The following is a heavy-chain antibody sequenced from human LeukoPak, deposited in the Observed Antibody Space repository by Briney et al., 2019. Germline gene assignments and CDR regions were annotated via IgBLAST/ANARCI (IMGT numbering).Heavy chain of an antibody. V-gene: IGHV4-39*07. CDR3: ARGRYYYDSIRGLLNYYYYYMDV. CDR2: IYYSGST. CDR1: GGTISNSTYY. J-gene: IGHJ6*03. Sequence: PSETLSLTCTVSGGTISNSTYYWAWIRQPPGKGLEWVGSIYYSGSTYYNPSLKSRVTISVDTSKNQFSLKLSSVTAADTAVYYCARGRYYYDSIRGLLNYYYYYMDVWGKGTTVTVSS. D-gene: IGHD3-22*01.